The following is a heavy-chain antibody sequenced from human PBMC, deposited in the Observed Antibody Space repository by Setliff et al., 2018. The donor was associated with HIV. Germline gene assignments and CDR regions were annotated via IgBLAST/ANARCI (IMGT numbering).Heavy chain of an antibody. Sequence: SETLSLTCTVSGGSISTYYWSWIRQPPGKGLEWIGSIYFTGSSDNNPSLKSRVTLSVDTSKNQFSLRLISVTAADTAVYYCAKVAVTGYCSTTSCQNWFDPWGQGTLVTVSS. J-gene: IGHJ5*02. CDR2: IYFTGSS. CDR1: GGSISTYY. CDR3: AKVAVTGYCSTTSCQNWFDP. V-gene: IGHV4-59*12. D-gene: IGHD2-2*01.